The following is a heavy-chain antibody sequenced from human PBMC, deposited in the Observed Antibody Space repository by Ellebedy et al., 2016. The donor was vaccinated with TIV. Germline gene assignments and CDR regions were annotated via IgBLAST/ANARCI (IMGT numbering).Heavy chain of an antibody. V-gene: IGHV4-59*03. CDR3: AKYNWNSSFDY. Sequence: MPSETLSLTCTVSGGSISSYYWSWIRQPPGKGLEWIGYIYYSGSTNYNPSLKSRVTISVDTSKNQFSLKLSSVTAADTAVYYCAKYNWNSSFDYWGQGTLVTVSS. CDR1: GGSISSYY. D-gene: IGHD1-7*01. CDR2: IYYSGST. J-gene: IGHJ4*02.